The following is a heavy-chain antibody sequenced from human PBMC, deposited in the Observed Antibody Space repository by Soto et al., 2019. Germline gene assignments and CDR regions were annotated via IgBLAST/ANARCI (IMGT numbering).Heavy chain of an antibody. J-gene: IGHJ4*02. CDR1: GYSFTSYW. CDR3: ARSGGYYDSSGPLDY. V-gene: IGHV5-10-1*01. Sequence: GESLKISCKGSGYSFTSYWISWVRQMPGKGLEWMGRIDPSDSYTNYSPSFQGHVTISADKSISTAYLQWSSLKASDTAMYYCARSGGYYDSSGPLDYWGQGTLVTVSS. D-gene: IGHD3-22*01. CDR2: IDPSDSYT.